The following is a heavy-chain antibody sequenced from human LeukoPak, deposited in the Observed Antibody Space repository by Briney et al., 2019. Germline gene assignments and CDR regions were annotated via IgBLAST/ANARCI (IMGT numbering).Heavy chain of an antibody. D-gene: IGHD2-15*01. CDR3: AREVVVVAEGYYFDY. V-gene: IGHV3-11*06. CDR2: ISSSSSYT. Sequence: GGSLRLSCAASGFTFSDYYMSWIRQAPGKGLEWVSYISSSSSYTNYADSVKGRFTISRDNAKNSLYLQMNSLRAEDTAVYYGAREVVVVAEGYYFDYWGQGTLVTVSS. CDR1: GFTFSDYY. J-gene: IGHJ4*02.